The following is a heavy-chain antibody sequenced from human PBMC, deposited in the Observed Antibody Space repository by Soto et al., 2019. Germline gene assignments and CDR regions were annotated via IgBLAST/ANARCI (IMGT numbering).Heavy chain of an antibody. CDR3: AKGWQVRGGQFDY. CDR2: ISDSGGTT. V-gene: IGHV3-23*01. CDR1: GFTFSNYV. D-gene: IGHD6-19*01. Sequence: EVQLLESGGNLVQPGGSLRLSCVASGFTFSNYVMSWVRQAPGKGLEWVSGISDSGGTTYSADFVKGRFTISRDNXKNTGLMQMNSMRAEDTAVYYCAKGWQVRGGQFDYWGQGTLVSVSS. J-gene: IGHJ4*02.